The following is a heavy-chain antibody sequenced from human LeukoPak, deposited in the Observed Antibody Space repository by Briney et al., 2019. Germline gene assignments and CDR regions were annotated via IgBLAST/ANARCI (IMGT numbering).Heavy chain of an antibody. Sequence: PSETLSLTCILSGGSVSSQYGCWIRQPPGKGLGCIGYIYYSDNTFYSPCHESRVSISVDTSKHHVSLKLTSVTAADTRIYSCARLLDNDSSGDPDTFDMWGKGTMVTVSS. V-gene: IGHV4-59*02. D-gene: IGHD3-22*01. CDR3: ARLLDNDSSGDPDTFDM. CDR1: GGSVSSQY. CDR2: IYYSDNT. J-gene: IGHJ3*02.